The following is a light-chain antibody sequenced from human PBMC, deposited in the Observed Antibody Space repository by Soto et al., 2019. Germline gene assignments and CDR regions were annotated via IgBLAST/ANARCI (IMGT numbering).Light chain of an antibody. Sequence: EIVLTQSQATLSLSPGERATLSCRASPSVGDYLAWYQRTPGQPPRLLIYDASKRATGIPARFSGSGSGTDFTLTITSLKPEEFELYYGKQRIKLVTFGGGTEVEIK. CDR2: DAS. CDR3: KQRIKLVT. V-gene: IGKV3-11*01. CDR1: PSVGDY. J-gene: IGKJ4*01.